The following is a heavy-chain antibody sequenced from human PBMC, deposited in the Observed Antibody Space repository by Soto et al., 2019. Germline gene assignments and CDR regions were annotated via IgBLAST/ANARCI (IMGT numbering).Heavy chain of an antibody. J-gene: IGHJ4*02. CDR2: IFYRGST. CDR3: ARSGSGYYN. Sequence: SETLSLTCTVSGGSIRRYYWSWIRQPPGKGLEWLGYIFYRGSTTYHPSLKSRVSISVDTSKNQCSLKLSSVTAADTAVYYCARSGSGYYNWGQGTLVTVSS. D-gene: IGHD3-3*01. CDR1: GGSIRRYY. V-gene: IGHV4-59*01.